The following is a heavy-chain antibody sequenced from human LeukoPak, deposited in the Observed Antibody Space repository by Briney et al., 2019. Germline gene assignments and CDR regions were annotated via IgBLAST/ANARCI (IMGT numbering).Heavy chain of an antibody. J-gene: IGHJ4*02. CDR1: GFTLSSYG. CDR3: AKAISFMVRGGDFDY. Sequence: PGGSLRLSCAASGFTLSSYGMHWVRQAPGKGLEWVAVISYDGSNKYYADSVKGRFTISRDNSKNTLYLQMNSLRAEDTAVYYCAKAISFMVRGGDFDYWGQGTLVTVSS. D-gene: IGHD3-10*01. V-gene: IGHV3-30*18. CDR2: ISYDGSNK.